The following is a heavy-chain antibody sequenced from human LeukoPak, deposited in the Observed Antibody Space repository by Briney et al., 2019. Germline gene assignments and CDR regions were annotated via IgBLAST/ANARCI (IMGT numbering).Heavy chain of an antibody. Sequence: SETLSLTCAVYGGSFSGYYWSWIRQPPGKGLKWIGEINHSGSTNYNPSLKSRVTISVDTSKNQFSLKLSSVTAADTAVYYCARGQVGRAGTFRIWAYFDHWGQGTLVIVSS. CDR3: ARGQVGRAGTFRIWAYFDH. D-gene: IGHD6-19*01. CDR2: INHSGST. CDR1: GGSFSGYY. V-gene: IGHV4-34*01. J-gene: IGHJ4*02.